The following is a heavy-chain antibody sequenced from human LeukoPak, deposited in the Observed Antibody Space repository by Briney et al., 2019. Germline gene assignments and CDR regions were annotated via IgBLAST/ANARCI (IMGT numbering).Heavy chain of an antibody. CDR1: GVSFSGYY. J-gene: IGHJ4*02. CDR2: INHSGST. Sequence: PSETLSLTCAVYGVSFSGYYWSWLRQPPGKGLEGIGEINHSGSTNYNPSLKSRVTISVDTSKNQFSLKLSSVTAADTAVYYCARGLPKYYYDRSRGSERLDYWGQGTLVTVSS. D-gene: IGHD3-22*01. V-gene: IGHV4-34*01. CDR3: ARGLPKYYYDRSRGSERLDY.